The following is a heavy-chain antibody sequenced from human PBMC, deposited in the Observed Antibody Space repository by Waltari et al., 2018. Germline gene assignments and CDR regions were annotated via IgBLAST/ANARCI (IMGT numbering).Heavy chain of an antibody. CDR2: IYTSGST. D-gene: IGHD3-3*01. V-gene: IGHV4-61*02. CDR3: TRKPAPEYYDFWSGYYYPFDH. Sequence: QVQLQESGPGLVKPSQTLSLTCTVSGGSISSGSYYWSWIRQPAGKGLEWIGRIYTSGSTNDNPSLNVRFTISGDTSKNQFSLKMTFVPAAATAEYYCTRKPAPEYYDFWSGYYYPFDHWSQGTLVTVSS. CDR1: GGSISSGSYY. J-gene: IGHJ4*02.